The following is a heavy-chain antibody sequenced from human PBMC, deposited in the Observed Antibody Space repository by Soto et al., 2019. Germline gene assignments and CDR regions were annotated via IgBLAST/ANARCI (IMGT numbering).Heavy chain of an antibody. D-gene: IGHD1-26*01. V-gene: IGHV4-28*01. CDR3: ARREIQGPIDY. CDR2: IYYSGTT. CDR1: GYSISSSNW. J-gene: IGHJ4*02. Sequence: QVQLQESGPGLVKPSDTLSLTCAVSGYSISSSNWWGWIRQTQGKRLVWIGYIYYSGTTYYNPSLKSRVTMSVDTSKNQFSLKLTSVTAVDTAVYYCARREIQGPIDYWGQGTLVTVSS.